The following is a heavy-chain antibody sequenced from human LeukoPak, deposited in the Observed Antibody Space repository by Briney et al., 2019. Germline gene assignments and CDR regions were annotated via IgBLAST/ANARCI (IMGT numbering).Heavy chain of an antibody. D-gene: IGHD3-22*01. CDR2: IIPIFGTA. Sequence: SVKVSCKASGYTFTDYYIHWLRQAPGQGLEWMGVIIPIFGTANYAQKFQGRVTITADKSTSTAYMELSSLRSEDTAVYYCARGHSISGYYAYYFDYWGQGTLVTVSS. CDR1: GYTFTDYY. CDR3: ARGHSISGYYAYYFDY. V-gene: IGHV1-69*06. J-gene: IGHJ4*02.